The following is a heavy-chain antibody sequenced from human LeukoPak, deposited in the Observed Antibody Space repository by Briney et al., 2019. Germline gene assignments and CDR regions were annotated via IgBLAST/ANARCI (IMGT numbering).Heavy chain of an antibody. D-gene: IGHD3-3*01. CDR3: AKDLTIFGVVILDY. CDR1: GFTFSDYR. J-gene: IGHJ4*02. CDR2: IKHDGSEK. V-gene: IGHV3-7*03. Sequence: GGSLRLSCAASGFTFSDYRMNWVRQAPGKGLEWVASIKHDGSEKYYVDSVKGRFSISRDNTKNSLDLQMNSLRAEDTAVYYCAKDLTIFGVVILDYWGQGTLVTVSS.